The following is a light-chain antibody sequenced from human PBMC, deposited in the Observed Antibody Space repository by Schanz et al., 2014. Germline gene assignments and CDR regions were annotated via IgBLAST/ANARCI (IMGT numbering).Light chain of an antibody. Sequence: EIVMTQSPATLSVSPGERATLSCRASQSVSDNLAWYQQQPGQAPRLLIYGASTRATGIPDRFGASGSGTDFTLTISSLQSEDFAVYYCQQYHDWPFYTFGQGTKLESK. CDR2: GAS. V-gene: IGKV3-15*01. CDR1: QSVSDN. CDR3: QQYHDWPFYT. J-gene: IGKJ2*01.